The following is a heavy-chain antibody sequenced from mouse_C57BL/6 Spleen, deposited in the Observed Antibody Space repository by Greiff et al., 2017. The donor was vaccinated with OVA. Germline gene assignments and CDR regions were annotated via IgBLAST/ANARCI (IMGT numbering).Heavy chain of an antibody. Sequence: VQLQQSGPELVKPGASVKISCKASGYTFTDYYMNWVKQSHGKSLEWIGDINPNNGGTSYNQKFKGKATLTVDKSSSTAYMELRSLTSEDSAVYYCARSSTSYYGSSYGGYWGQGTTLTVSS. CDR3: ARSSTSYYGSSYGGY. D-gene: IGHD1-1*01. CDR1: GYTFTDYY. V-gene: IGHV1-26*01. CDR2: INPNNGGT. J-gene: IGHJ2*01.